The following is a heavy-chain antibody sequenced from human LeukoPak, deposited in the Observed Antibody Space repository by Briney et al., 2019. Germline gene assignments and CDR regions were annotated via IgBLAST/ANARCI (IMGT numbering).Heavy chain of an antibody. CDR1: GFTFNTFN. J-gene: IGHJ4*02. CDR3: ARGHYDVLAASYKWTPDY. V-gene: IGHV3-21*01. D-gene: IGHD3-9*01. Sequence: GGSVRLSCAASGFTFNTFNMNWVRQAPGEGLEWVSSITSGGDYIYYADSVKGRFTTSGDNAKNSLSLQLNSLRVEDTAVYYCARGHYDVLAASYKWTPDYWGQGTLVTVSS. CDR2: ITSGGDYI.